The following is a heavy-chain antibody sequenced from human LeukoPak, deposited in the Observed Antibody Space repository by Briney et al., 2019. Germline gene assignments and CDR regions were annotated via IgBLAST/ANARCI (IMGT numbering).Heavy chain of an antibody. V-gene: IGHV4-4*07. CDR1: GGSISSYS. CDR3: ARGGDGGKDYYYGMDV. Sequence: PSETLSLTCTVSGGSISSYSWSWIRQPAGKGLEWIGRMYSSGSTNYNPSLKSRVTMSVDTSKNQFSLKLSSVTAADTAVYYCARGGDGGKDYYYGMDVWGQGTTVTVSS. CDR2: MYSSGST. J-gene: IGHJ6*02. D-gene: IGHD4-23*01.